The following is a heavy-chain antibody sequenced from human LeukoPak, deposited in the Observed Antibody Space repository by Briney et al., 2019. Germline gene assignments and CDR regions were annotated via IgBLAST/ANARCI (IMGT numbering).Heavy chain of an antibody. J-gene: IGHJ3*02. Sequence: VASVKVSCKTSGYTFTGYYMHWVRQAPGQGLEWMGWINPNSGGTNYAQKFQGRVTMTRDTSISTAYMELSRLRSDDTAVYYCARGRLMIDAFDIWGQGTMVTVSS. CDR1: GYTFTGYY. V-gene: IGHV1-2*02. CDR3: ARGRLMIDAFDI. CDR2: INPNSGGT. D-gene: IGHD2-8*01.